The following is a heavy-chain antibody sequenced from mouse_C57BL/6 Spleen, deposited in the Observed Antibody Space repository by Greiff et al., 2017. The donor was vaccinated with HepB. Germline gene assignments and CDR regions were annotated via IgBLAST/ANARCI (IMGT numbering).Heavy chain of an antibody. Sequence: EVKLMESGGGLVQPGGSLKLSCAASGFTFSDYYMYWVRQTPEKRLEWVAYISNGGGSTYYPDTVKGRFTISRDNAKNTLYLQMSRLKSEDTAMYYCARRGGNYGGNFDYWGQGTTLTVSS. CDR2: ISNGGGST. CDR1: GFTFSDYY. D-gene: IGHD2-1*01. J-gene: IGHJ2*01. CDR3: ARRGGNYGGNFDY. V-gene: IGHV5-12*01.